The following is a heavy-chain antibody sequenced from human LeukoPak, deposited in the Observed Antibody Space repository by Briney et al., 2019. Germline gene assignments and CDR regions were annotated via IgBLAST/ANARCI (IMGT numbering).Heavy chain of an antibody. CDR2: IKQDGSEK. V-gene: IGHV3-7*01. J-gene: IGHJ4*02. CDR3: ARDRRDSLTGYYLSIGINFDY. D-gene: IGHD3-9*01. Sequence: GSLRLSCAASGFTFSSYWMSWVRQAPGKGLEWVANIKQDGSEKYYVDSVKGRFTISRDNAKNSLYLQMNSLRAEDTAVYYCARDRRDSLTGYYLSIGINFDYWGQGTLVTVSS. CDR1: GFTFSSYW.